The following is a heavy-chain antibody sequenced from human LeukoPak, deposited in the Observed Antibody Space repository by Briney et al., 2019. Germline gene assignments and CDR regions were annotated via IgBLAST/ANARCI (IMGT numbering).Heavy chain of an antibody. D-gene: IGHD6-13*01. Sequence: AGRSLRLSCAASGFTFSSYAMSWVRQAPGKGLEWVSAISGSGGSTYYADSVKGRFTISRDNSKNTLYLQMNSLRAEDTAVYYCAKVRGQQLATHQGFDYWGQGTLVTVSS. CDR2: ISGSGGST. CDR3: AKVRGQQLATHQGFDY. CDR1: GFTFSSYA. J-gene: IGHJ4*02. V-gene: IGHV3-23*01.